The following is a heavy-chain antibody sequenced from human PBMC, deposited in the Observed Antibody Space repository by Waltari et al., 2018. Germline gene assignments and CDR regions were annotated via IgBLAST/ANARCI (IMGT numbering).Heavy chain of an antibody. D-gene: IGHD1-1*01. CDR3: AKDATWSQFHAY. V-gene: IGHV3-23*01. CDR2: ITGSGGST. Sequence: EVPLFESGGGLVQPGGSLRLSCAASGFTFASYTMNWVRQAPGKGLEWVSFITGSGGSTYYADSGKGRFTISRDNSKNTLHLQMNSLRAEDTAVYYCAKDATWSQFHAYWGQGILVTVSS. CDR1: GFTFASYT. J-gene: IGHJ4*02.